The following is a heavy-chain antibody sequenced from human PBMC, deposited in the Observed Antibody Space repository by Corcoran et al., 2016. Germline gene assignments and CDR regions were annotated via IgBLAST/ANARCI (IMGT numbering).Heavy chain of an antibody. D-gene: IGHD5-18*01. CDR1: GFTFSTSW. J-gene: IGHJ4*02. CDR2: INGDGGDT. Sequence: EVQLVESGGGLVQPGGSVSLSCAASGFTFSTSWRHWVRQPPGKGRVWVSRINGDGGDTRNADSVNGRFTVARDNAKNTLYLQMNSLRDDDTAVYYCARGDITAMAADYWGQATLVTVSS. V-gene: IGHV3-74*01. CDR3: ARGDITAMAADY.